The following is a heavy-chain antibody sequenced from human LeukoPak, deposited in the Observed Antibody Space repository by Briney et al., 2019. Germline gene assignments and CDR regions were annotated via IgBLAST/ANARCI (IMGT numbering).Heavy chain of an antibody. D-gene: IGHD2-21*01. CDR3: ARGILWGTDY. J-gene: IGHJ4*02. CDR2: IHYSGST. Sequence: SETLSLTCTVSGGSISGYYWSWIRQPPGKGLEWIGYIHYSGSTNYNPSLKSRVTISVDTSKNQFSLKLSSVTAADTAVYYCARGILWGTDYWGQGTLVTVSS. V-gene: IGHV4-59*12. CDR1: GGSISGYY.